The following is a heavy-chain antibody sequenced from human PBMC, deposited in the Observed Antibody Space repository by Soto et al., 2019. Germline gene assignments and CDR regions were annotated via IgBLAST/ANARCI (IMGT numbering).Heavy chain of an antibody. D-gene: IGHD2-2*01. Sequence: GSLRLSCAAYGFTFNRYTMSWVRQAPGTGLEWVSSLIGGNGETSYADSVKGRFTISRDISKNTLYLQMNSLRAEDTAVYYCAKDKEPDGPWDFDYRGLGTLVTVSS. V-gene: IGHV3-23*01. J-gene: IGHJ4*02. CDR2: LIGGNGET. CDR3: AKDKEPDGPWDFDY. CDR1: GFTFNRYT.